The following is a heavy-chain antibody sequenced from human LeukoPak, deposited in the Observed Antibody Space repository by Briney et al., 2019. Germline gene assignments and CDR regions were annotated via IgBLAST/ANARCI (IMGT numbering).Heavy chain of an antibody. Sequence: SETLSLTCTVSGDSISSHYWSWIRQPPGKGLEWIGYIYDSGSTNYNPSLKSRVTISVDTSKNQFSLKLSSVTAADTAVYYCARTTMVRGTYYMDVWGKGTTVTISS. CDR2: IYDSGST. CDR1: GDSISSHY. V-gene: IGHV4-59*11. D-gene: IGHD3-10*01. CDR3: ARTTMVRGTYYMDV. J-gene: IGHJ6*03.